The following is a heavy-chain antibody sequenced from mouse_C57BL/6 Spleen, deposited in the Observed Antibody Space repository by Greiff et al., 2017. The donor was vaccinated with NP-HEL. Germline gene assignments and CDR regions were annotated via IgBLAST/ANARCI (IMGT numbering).Heavy chain of an antibody. J-gene: IGHJ3*01. V-gene: IGHV5-17*01. D-gene: IGHD6-1*01. CDR2: ISSGSSTI. CDR3: ARGSSVAY. Sequence: EVQLVESGGGLVKPGGSLKLSCAASGFTFSDYGMHWVRQAPEKGLEWVAYISSGSSTIYYADTVKGRFTISRDNAKNNLFLQMTSLRSEDTAMYYCARGSSVAYWGQGTLVTVSA. CDR1: GFTFSDYG.